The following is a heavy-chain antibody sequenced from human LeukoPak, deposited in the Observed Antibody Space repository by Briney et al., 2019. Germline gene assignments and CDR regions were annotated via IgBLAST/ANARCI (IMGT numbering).Heavy chain of an antibody. CDR2: ISSSGSII. D-gene: IGHD3-3*01. CDR1: GFTFSNYE. CDR3: ARDQSFLGFDY. V-gene: IGHV3-48*03. Sequence: GGSLRLSCAASGFTFSNYEMNWVRQAPGKGLEWVSYISSSGSIIYYADSVKGRFTISRDSAKNSLFLQMNSLRAEDTAVYYCARDQSFLGFDYWGQGTLVTVSS. J-gene: IGHJ4*02.